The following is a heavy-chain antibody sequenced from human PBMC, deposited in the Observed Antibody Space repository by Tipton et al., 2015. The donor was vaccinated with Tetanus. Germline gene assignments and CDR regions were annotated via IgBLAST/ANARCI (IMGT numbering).Heavy chain of an antibody. CDR3: ARHVRGYSGYDFDY. J-gene: IGHJ4*02. D-gene: IGHD5-12*01. CDR2: YSGRT. V-gene: IGHV4-59*08. CDR1: GGSISSHY. Sequence: TLSLTCSVSGGSISSHYWSWIQQPPGKGLEWIGYYSGRTNHNPSLKSRVTISVDASKNQFSLKLSSVTAADTAVYYCARHVRGYSGYDFDYWGQGTLVTVSP.